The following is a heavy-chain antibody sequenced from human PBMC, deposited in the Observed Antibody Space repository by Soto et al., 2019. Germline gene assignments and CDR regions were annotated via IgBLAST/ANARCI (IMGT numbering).Heavy chain of an antibody. V-gene: IGHV3-74*01. CDR1: GFTFSSYW. Sequence: EVQLVESVGGLVQPGGSLRLSCAASGFTFSSYWMHWVRQAPGKGLVWVSRINSDGSSTSYADSVKGRFTISRDNAKNTLYLHMNSLRAEDTAVYYCAKTGRLEYSSSSTNRPLDYWGQGTLVTVSS. CDR3: AKTGRLEYSSSSTNRPLDY. CDR2: INSDGSST. J-gene: IGHJ4*02. D-gene: IGHD6-6*01.